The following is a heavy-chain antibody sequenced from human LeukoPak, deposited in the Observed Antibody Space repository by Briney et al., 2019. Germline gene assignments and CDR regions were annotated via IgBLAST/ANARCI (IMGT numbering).Heavy chain of an antibody. D-gene: IGHD3-3*01. CDR3: AYGHYDFWSGYYWFDP. J-gene: IGHJ5*02. CDR1: GYSFTSYW. CDR2: IYPGDSGT. V-gene: IGHV5-51*01. Sequence: GESLKISCKGSGYSFTSYWIGWVRQMPGKGLEWMGIIYPGDSGTRYSPSFQGQVTISADKSISTAYLQWSSLKASDTAMYYCAYGHYDFWSGYYWFDPWGQGTLVTVSS.